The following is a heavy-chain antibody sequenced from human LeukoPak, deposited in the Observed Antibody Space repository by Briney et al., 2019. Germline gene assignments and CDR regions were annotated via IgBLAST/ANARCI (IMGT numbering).Heavy chain of an antibody. V-gene: IGHV3-74*01. J-gene: IGHJ4*02. CDR2: INSDGSST. D-gene: IGHD3-10*01. CDR1: GFTFSSYW. Sequence: GGSLRLSCAASGFTFSSYWMHWVRQAPGKGLVWVSRINSDGSSTSYADSVKGRFTISRDNAKNTLYLQVNSLRAEDTAVYYCARARMVRGKYYFDYWGQGTLVTVSS. CDR3: ARARMVRGKYYFDY.